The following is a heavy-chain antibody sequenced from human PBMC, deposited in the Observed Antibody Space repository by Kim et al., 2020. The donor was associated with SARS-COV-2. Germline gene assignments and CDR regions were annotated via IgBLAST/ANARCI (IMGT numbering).Heavy chain of an antibody. J-gene: IGHJ4*02. CDR3: ASGGISIAAVDY. CDR1: GGSISSSSYY. D-gene: IGHD6-13*01. Sequence: SETLSLTCTVSGGSISSSSYYWGWIRQPPGKGLEWIGSIYYSGSTYYNPSLKSRVTISVDTSKNQFSLKLSSVTAAHAAVYYCASGGISIAAVDYWGQGTLVTVSS. V-gene: IGHV4-39*01. CDR2: IYYSGST.